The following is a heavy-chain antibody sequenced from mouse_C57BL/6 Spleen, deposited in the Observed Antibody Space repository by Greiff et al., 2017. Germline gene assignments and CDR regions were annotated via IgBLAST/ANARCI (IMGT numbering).Heavy chain of an antibody. CDR2: ISSGSSTI. V-gene: IGHV5-17*01. J-gene: IGHJ4*01. CDR3: ARPGDYGNFYAMDY. CDR1: GFTFSDYG. D-gene: IGHD2-1*01. Sequence: EVQLQESGGGLVKPGGSLKLSCAASGFTFSDYGMHWVRQAPEQGLEWVAYISSGSSTIYYADTVKGRFTISGEKAKNTLYLEMTSLRSEDTAMYYCARPGDYGNFYAMDYWGQGTSVTVSS.